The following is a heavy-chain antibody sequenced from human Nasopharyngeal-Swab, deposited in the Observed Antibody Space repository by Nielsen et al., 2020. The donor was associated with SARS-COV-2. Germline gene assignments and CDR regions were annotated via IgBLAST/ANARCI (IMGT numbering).Heavy chain of an antibody. J-gene: IGHJ6*02. CDR2: IYHSGST. V-gene: IGHV4-4*02. D-gene: IGHD6-13*01. CDR3: ARAPYSSSWYYYYGMDV. Sequence: SETLSLTCAVSGGSISSSNWWSWVRQPPGKGLEWIGEIYHSGSTNYNPSLKSRVTISVDTSKNQFSLKLSSVTAADTAVYYCARAPYSSSWYYYYGMDVWGQGTTVTVSS. CDR1: GGSISSSNW.